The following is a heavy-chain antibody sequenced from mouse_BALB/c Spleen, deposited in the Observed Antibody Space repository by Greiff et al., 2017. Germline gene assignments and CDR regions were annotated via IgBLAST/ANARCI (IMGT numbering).Heavy chain of an antibody. Sequence: VQLQQSGAELVRPGTSVKISCKASGYTFTNYWLGWVKQRPGHGLEWIGDIYPGGGYTNYNEKFKGKATLTADTSSSTAYMQLSSLTSEDSAVYFCARRATVVSRRDYFDYWGQGTLSQSPQ. D-gene: IGHD1-1*01. J-gene: IGHJ2*01. CDR3: ARRATVVSRRDYFDY. CDR1: GYTFTNYW. CDR2: IYPGGGYT. V-gene: IGHV1-63*02.